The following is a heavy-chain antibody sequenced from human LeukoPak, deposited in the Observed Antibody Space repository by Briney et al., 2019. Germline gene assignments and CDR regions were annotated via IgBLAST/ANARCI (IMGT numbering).Heavy chain of an antibody. CDR1: GFTFSSYA. Sequence: PGGSLRLSCAASGFTFSSYAMSWVRQAPGKGLEWASAISGGGSSTHYADSVKGRFTISRDNSKNTLYLQMNSLRAEDTAVYFLGNAVSGNGCDDRGFCVWGQGITVSVS. J-gene: IGHJ6*01. CDR3: GNAVSGNGCDDRGFCV. CDR2: ISGGGSST. V-gene: IGHV3-23*01. D-gene: IGHD6-19*01.